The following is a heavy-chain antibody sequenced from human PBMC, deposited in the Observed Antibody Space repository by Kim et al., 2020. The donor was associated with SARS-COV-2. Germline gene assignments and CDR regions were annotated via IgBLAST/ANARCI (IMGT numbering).Heavy chain of an antibody. J-gene: IGHJ5*02. CDR1: GYTFTSNY. V-gene: IGHV1-46*01. Sequence: ASVKVSCRASGYTFTSNYIHWVRQAPGQGLEWMGIINPSSGNTKYAQNLQGRVTMTKDTSTNTVYMEVSSPRSEDTSVYYCSRAEQRGYCDENCFDPWG. CDR2: INPSSGNT. D-gene: IGHD6-25*01. CDR3: SRAEQRGYCDENCFDP.